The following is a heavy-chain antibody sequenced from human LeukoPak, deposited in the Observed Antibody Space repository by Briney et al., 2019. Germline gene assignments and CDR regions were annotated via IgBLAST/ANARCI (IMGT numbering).Heavy chain of an antibody. J-gene: IGHJ4*02. CDR1: GGSISSFY. V-gene: IGHV4-4*07. D-gene: IGHD5-18*01. CDR3: ARDLKDTATLDY. CDR2: IYSSGTT. Sequence: SETLSLTCTVSGGSISSFYWSWIRQPAGKGLEWIGRIYSSGTTNYNPSLKSRVTMSVDTSNNQFSLKLSSVTAADTAVYYCARDLKDTATLDYWGQGTLVTVSS.